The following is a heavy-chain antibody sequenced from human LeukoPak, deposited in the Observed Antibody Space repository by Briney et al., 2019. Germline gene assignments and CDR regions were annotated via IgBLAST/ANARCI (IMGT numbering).Heavy chain of an antibody. CDR2: IIPILGIA. CDR1: GGTFSSYT. Sequence: SVKVSCKASGGTFSSYTISWVRQAPGQGLEWMGRIIPILGIANYAQKFQGRVTITADKSTSTAYMELSSLRSEDTAVYYCARESIEMATGLSYWGQGTLVTVSS. D-gene: IGHD5-24*01. V-gene: IGHV1-69*04. CDR3: ARESIEMATGLSY. J-gene: IGHJ4*02.